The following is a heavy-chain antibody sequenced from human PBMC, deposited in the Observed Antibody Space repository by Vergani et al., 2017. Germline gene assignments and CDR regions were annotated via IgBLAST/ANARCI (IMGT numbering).Heavy chain of an antibody. D-gene: IGHD4-17*01. CDR1: GGSISSGGYY. J-gene: IGHJ4*02. CDR3: ARMTTVTRYYFDY. V-gene: IGHV4-31*01. CDR2: IYYSGST. Sequence: QVQLQESGPGLVKPSQTLSLTCTVSGGSISSGGYYWSWIRQHPGKGLEWIGYIYYSGSTYYNPSLKSLVTISVDTSQNQFSLKLSSVTAADTAVYYCARMTTVTRYYFDYWGQGTLVTVSS.